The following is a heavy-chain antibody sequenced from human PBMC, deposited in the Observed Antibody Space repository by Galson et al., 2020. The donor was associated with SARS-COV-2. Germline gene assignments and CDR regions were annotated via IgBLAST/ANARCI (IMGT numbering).Heavy chain of an antibody. J-gene: IGHJ6*03. CDR3: VRAGWRSPNYYYYYIDV. CDR2: IIPIFGTA. D-gene: IGHD2-21*01. V-gene: IGHV1-69*13. CDR1: GGTFSSYA. Sequence: SVKVSCNASGGTFSSYAISWLLQAPGQGLEWMVGIIPIFGTANYAQKFQGRVTITADESTSTAYIELSSLISEDTAVYYCVRAGWRSPNYYYYYIDVWGKGTTVTVSS.